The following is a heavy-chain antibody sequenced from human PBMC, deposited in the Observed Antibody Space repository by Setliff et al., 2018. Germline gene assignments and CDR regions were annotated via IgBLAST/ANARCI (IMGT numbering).Heavy chain of an antibody. V-gene: IGHV1-8*01. Sequence: RASVKVSCKASGYTLSKYYMHWVRQAPGQGLEWMGIINPNSGNTGYAQKFQGRVTMTRNTSISTAYMELSSLRSEDTAVYYCARGRKGGYFDLWGRGTLVTVSS. CDR1: GYTLSKYY. J-gene: IGHJ2*01. CDR2: INPNSGNT. CDR3: ARGRKGGYFDL.